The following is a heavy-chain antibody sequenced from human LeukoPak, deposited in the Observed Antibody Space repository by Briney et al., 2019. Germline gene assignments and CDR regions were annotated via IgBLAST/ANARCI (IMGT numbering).Heavy chain of an antibody. CDR2: IYYSGST. Sequence: PSETLSLTCTVSSGSISSYYWGWIRQSPGKGLEWIGHIYYSGSTNYNPSLKSRLTISVDTSKFQFSLKLSSVTAADTAVYYCARHGRYDSSGYTDAFDIWGQGTMVTVSP. CDR1: SGSISSYY. CDR3: ARHGRYDSSGYTDAFDI. V-gene: IGHV4-59*08. J-gene: IGHJ3*02. D-gene: IGHD3-22*01.